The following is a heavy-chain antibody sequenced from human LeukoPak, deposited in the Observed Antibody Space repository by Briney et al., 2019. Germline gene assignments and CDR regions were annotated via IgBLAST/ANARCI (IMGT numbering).Heavy chain of an antibody. V-gene: IGHV5-51*01. D-gene: IGHD1-7*01. Sequence: HGESLKISCKGSGYSFTSYWIGWVRQMPGKGLEWMGIIYPGDSDTRYSPSFRGQVTISADRSISTAYLQWSSLTASDTAMYYCACFSGTGTRVAYYFDFWGQGTLVTVSS. CDR2: IYPGDSDT. CDR3: ACFSGTGTRVAYYFDF. CDR1: GYSFTSYW. J-gene: IGHJ4*02.